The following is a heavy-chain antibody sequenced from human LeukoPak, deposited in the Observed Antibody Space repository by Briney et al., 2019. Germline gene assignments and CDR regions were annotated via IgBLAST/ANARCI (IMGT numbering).Heavy chain of an antibody. CDR3: ARDDSGNYYDSSGEFDY. J-gene: IGHJ4*02. CDR1: GYSINSGYY. Sequence: SETLSLTCTVSGYSINSGYYWGWIRQPPGKGLEWIGSIYHSGSTYYNPSLKSRVTISVDTSKNQFSLKLSSVTAADTAVYYCARDDSGNYYDSSGEFDYWGQGTLVTVSS. CDR2: IYHSGST. V-gene: IGHV4-38-2*02. D-gene: IGHD3-22*01.